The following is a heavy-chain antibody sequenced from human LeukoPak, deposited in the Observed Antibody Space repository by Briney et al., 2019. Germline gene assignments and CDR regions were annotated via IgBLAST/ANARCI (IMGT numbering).Heavy chain of an antibody. CDR1: GFTFSNAW. D-gene: IGHD6-6*01. CDR3: TADRSSLRSSYYYYGMDV. V-gene: IGHV3-15*01. CDR2: IKSKNDGGTA. J-gene: IGHJ6*02. Sequence: AGSLRLSCAASGFTFSNAWMSWVRQAPGKGLEWVGRIKSKNDGGTADYAAPVKGRFTISRDDSENTLYLQMNSLKTEDTAVYYCTADRSSLRSSYYYYGMDVWGQGTTVTVSS.